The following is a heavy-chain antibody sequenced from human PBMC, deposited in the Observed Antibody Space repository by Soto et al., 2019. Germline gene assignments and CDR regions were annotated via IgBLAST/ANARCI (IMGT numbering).Heavy chain of an antibody. J-gene: IGHJ4*01. V-gene: IGHV3-74*01. CDR2: ISADGSST. CDR3: VRGAPFNY. Sequence: LRHSFAASGYSFRRQWMYWIRQVPGKGLVWVSRISADGSSTRYADFVQGRFTISRDNAENTLYLQMNSLRAEDTAVYYCVRGAPFNYWGHGTLVNGTS. CDR1: GYSFRRQW.